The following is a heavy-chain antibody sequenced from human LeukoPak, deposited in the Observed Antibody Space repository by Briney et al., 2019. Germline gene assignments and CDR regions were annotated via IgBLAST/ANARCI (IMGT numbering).Heavy chain of an antibody. CDR3: ARGSNIVVVTAKAPY. V-gene: IGHV1-2*02. Sequence: ASVKVSCKASGYTYTGYYMHLVRQASGQGLEWMGWINPNSGGTNYAQKFQGRVTMTRDTSISTAYMELSRLRSDDTAVYYCARGSNIVVVTAKAPYWGQGTLVTVSS. J-gene: IGHJ4*02. D-gene: IGHD2-21*02. CDR1: GYTYTGYY. CDR2: INPNSGGT.